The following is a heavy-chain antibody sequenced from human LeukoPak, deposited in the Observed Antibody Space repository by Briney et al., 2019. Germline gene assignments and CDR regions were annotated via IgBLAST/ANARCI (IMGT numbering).Heavy chain of an antibody. J-gene: IGHJ4*02. CDR3: AREATSPDDY. CDR1: GFTFSSYS. CDR2: ISSSSSYI. Sequence: PGGSLRLSCAASGFTFSSYSMNWVRQAPGKGLEWVSSISSSSSYIYYADSVKGRFTISRDNSKNTLYLQMNSLRAEDTAVYYCAREATSPDDYWGQGTLVTVSS. V-gene: IGHV3-21*04. D-gene: IGHD1-14*01.